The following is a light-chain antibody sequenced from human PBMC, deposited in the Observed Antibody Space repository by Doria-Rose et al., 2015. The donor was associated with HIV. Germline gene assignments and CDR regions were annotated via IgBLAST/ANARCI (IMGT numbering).Light chain of an antibody. Sequence: EIVLTQSPATLSLSPGERATLSCRASQSVSSNLAWYQQKPGQAPRLLIYDASNRATGIPARFSGSGFGTDFTLTISSLEPEDFAVYFCQQRSNWPPIFTFGPGTKVDI. V-gene: IGKV3-11*01. J-gene: IGKJ3*01. CDR3: QQRSNWPPIFT. CDR2: DAS. CDR1: QSVSSN.